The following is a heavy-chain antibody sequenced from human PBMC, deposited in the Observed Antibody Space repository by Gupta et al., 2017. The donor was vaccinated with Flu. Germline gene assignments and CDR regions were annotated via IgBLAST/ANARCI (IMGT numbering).Heavy chain of an antibody. CDR2: INHAGRVI. CDR1: VLLLHEYA. J-gene: IGHJ4*02. V-gene: IGHV3-48*03. CDR3: ARSPTQNRLNC. Sequence: EGYLAESGGALVQPGGSLRLICEAFVLLLHEYAFNWVRQVPGKGLEWVADINHAGRVINYADSGKGRFTISRDDVKESLLLQMGSLGAEDSADYECARSPTQNRLNCWGQGTLVTVSS. D-gene: IGHD1-14*01.